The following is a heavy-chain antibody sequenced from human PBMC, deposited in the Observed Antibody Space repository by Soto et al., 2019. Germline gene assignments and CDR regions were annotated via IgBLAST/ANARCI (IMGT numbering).Heavy chain of an antibody. CDR1: GFTFSSDS. V-gene: IGHV3-21*01. CDR2: ISSSSSYI. J-gene: IGHJ6*03. CDR3: AREIRLLEWAGYYYYMAV. D-gene: IGHD3-3*01. Sequence: GGSLRLSCAASGFTFSSDSMNWVRQAPGKGLEGVSSISSSSSYIYYADSVKGRFTISRDNAKNSLYLQMNSLRAEDTAVYYCAREIRLLEWAGYYYYMAVWGKGTTVTVSS.